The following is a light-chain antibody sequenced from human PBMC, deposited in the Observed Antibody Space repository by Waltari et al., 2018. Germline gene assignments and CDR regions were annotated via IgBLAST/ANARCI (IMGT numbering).Light chain of an antibody. CDR2: EVS. CDR1: DSDVVAYDF. J-gene: IGLJ1*01. CDR3: SSYTTSSAPGV. V-gene: IGLV2-14*01. Sequence: QSALTQPASVSGSPGQSTTISCSGTDSDVVAYDFVSWYQHHPDKAPHLIIYEVSNRPSGISNRFSASKSGNTASLTISGLQAEDEADYYCSSYTTSSAPGVFGTGTRVTVL.